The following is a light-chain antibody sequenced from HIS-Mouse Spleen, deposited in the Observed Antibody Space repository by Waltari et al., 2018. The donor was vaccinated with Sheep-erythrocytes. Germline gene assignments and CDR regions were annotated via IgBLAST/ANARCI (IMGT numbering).Light chain of an antibody. V-gene: IGLV2-11*01. J-gene: IGLJ1*01. CDR2: DVS. CDR1: SSDFGGYNY. Sequence: QSALTQPRSVSGSPGQSVTISCTGTSSDFGGYNYVSWYQQHPGKAPKLMIYDVSKRPSGLPDRFSGAKSGNTASLTISGLQAEDEADYYCCSYAGSYNHVFATGTKVTVL. CDR3: CSYAGSYNHV.